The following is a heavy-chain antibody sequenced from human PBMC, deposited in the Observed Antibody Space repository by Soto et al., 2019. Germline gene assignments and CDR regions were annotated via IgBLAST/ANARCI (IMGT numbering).Heavy chain of an antibody. CDR1: GGTSNSYA. D-gene: IGHD1-26*01. CDR3: ARHPVSGSYAYYYGMDV. V-gene: IGHV1-69*12. J-gene: IGHJ6*02. CDR2: IIPIFGTA. Sequence: QVQLVQSGAEVKKPGSSVKVSCKASGGTSNSYAISWVRQAPGQGLEWMGGIIPIFGTADYAQKFQGRVTIPADESTSTASMALSSLRSEDTAVYSCARHPVSGSYAYYYGMDVWGQGTTVTVSS.